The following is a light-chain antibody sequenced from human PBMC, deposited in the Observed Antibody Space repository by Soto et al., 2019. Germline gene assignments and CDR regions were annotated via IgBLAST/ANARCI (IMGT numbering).Light chain of an antibody. CDR1: QPGSSNF. CDR3: QQYANSPLT. V-gene: IGKV3-20*01. Sequence: ELVLTQSPGTLSLSPGESAALSCRASQPGSSNFLAWYQQKPGQAPRLLIYGVSSRASGIPDRFFGSGSGTDFTLTINRLEPEDFAVYYCQQYANSPLTFGQGTRLEIK. CDR2: GVS. J-gene: IGKJ5*01.